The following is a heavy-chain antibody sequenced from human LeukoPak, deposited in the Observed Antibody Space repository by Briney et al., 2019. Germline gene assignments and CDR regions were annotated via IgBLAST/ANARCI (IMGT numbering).Heavy chain of an antibody. Sequence: GGSLRLSCAASGFTFSSYGMHWVRQAPGKGLEWVAFIRYDGSNKYYADSVKGRFTISRDNSKNTLYLQMNSLRAEDTALYYCARDSSGYSYGLTFDAFDIWGQGTMVTVSS. J-gene: IGHJ3*02. CDR1: GFTFSSYG. CDR2: IRYDGSNK. CDR3: ARDSSGYSYGLTFDAFDI. V-gene: IGHV3-30*02. D-gene: IGHD5-18*01.